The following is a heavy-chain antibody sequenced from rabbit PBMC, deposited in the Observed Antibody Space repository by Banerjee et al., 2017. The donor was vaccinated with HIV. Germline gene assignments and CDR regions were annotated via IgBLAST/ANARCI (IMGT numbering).Heavy chain of an antibody. CDR1: GFSFSSYW. Sequence: QEQLVESGGGLVKPEGSLTLTCTASGFSFSSYWICWVRQAPGKGLEWIGYIDPVFGSIHYASWVNGRFTISKTSSTTVTLQMTSLTAADTATYFCARYAGYAGYGYPYYFNLWGPGTLVTVS. CDR3: ARYAGYAGYGYPYYFNL. CDR2: IDPVFGSI. J-gene: IGHJ4*01. V-gene: IGHV1S45*01. D-gene: IGHD7-1*01.